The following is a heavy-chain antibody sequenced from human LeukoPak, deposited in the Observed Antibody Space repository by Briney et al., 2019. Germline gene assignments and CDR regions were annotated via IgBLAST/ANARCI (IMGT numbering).Heavy chain of an antibody. CDR3: VRDPSYGSSWYYYMDV. D-gene: IGHD6-13*01. J-gene: IGHJ6*03. Sequence: GGSLRLSCAASEFTFVRYAMNWVRQAPGKGLEWVSYISSSSFKIGYADYVKGRFTISRDNSKNSLYLQMDSLRVEDTAVYYCVRDPSYGSSWYYYMDVWGKGTTVTVSS. V-gene: IGHV3-48*04. CDR1: EFTFVRYA. CDR2: ISSSSFKI.